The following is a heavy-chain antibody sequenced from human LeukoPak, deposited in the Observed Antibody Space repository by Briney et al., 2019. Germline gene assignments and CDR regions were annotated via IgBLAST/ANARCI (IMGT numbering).Heavy chain of an antibody. J-gene: IGHJ3*02. V-gene: IGHV3-48*03. CDR3: VRGVSISSSWYNDI. Sequence: GRSLRLSCAASGFTFSSYAMQWVRQAPGKGREWVSYISRGGSTTYYADSVKGRFTISRDNAKNSLYLQMNSLRAEDTAVYYCVRGVSISSSWYNDIWGQGTMVTVSS. D-gene: IGHD6-13*01. CDR1: GFTFSSYA. CDR2: ISRGGSTT.